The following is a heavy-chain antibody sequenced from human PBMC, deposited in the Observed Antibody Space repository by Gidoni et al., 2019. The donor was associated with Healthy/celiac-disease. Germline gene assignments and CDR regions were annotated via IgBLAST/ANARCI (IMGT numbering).Heavy chain of an antibody. CDR3: ARRVVGVNREAFDI. Sequence: QVQLVQSGAEVKQPGSSVKVSCKASGGTFSSYAISWVRQAPGQGLEWMGGIIPIFVTATYAQKFQGRVTITADKSTSTAYMELSSLRSEDTAVYYCARRVVGVNREAFDIWGQGTMVTVSS. CDR2: IIPIFVTA. V-gene: IGHV1-69*06. J-gene: IGHJ3*02. D-gene: IGHD1-26*01. CDR1: GGTFSSYA.